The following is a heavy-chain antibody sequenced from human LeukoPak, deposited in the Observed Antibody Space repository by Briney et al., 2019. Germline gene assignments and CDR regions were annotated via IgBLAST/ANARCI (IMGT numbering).Heavy chain of an antibody. CDR2: IYYSGST. J-gene: IGHJ4*02. D-gene: IGHD1-1*01. CDR1: GGSIRSYY. Sequence: PSETLSLTCTVSGGSIRSYYWSWIRQPPGKGLEWIGYIYYSGSTYYNPSLKSRVTISVDTSKNQFSLKLSSVTAADTAVYYCARDHDREGFCFDYWGQGTLVTVSS. CDR3: ARDHDREGFCFDY. V-gene: IGHV4-30-4*01.